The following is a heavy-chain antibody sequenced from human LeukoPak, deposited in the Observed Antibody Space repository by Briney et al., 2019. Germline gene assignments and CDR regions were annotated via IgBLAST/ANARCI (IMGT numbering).Heavy chain of an antibody. CDR1: GFTFSNNW. V-gene: IGHV3-7*01. CDR2: IKKDGSEK. J-gene: IGHJ4*02. D-gene: IGHD6-13*01. CDR3: AKDPSIAAAGMVY. Sequence: SGGSLRLSCAASGFTFSNNWMSWVRQAPGKGLECVANIKKDGSEKYYINSVKGRFTISRDNSKNTLYLQMNSLRAEDTAVYYCAKDPSIAAAGMVYWGQGTLVTVSS.